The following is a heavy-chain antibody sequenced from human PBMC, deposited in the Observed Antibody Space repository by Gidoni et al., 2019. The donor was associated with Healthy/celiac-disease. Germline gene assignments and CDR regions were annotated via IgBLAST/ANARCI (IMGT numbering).Heavy chain of an antibody. Sequence: QVQLQESGPGLVKPSEALSLTCTVSGGSISSYYWSWLRQPPGKGLEWIWYIYYSGSTNYNPSLKSRVTISVDTSKNQFSLKLSSVTAADTAVYYCARHESSRVNFDIWGQGTMVTVSS. CDR3: ARHESSRVNFDI. D-gene: IGHD2-8*01. V-gene: IGHV4-59*01. J-gene: IGHJ3*02. CDR1: GGSISSYY. CDR2: IYYSGST.